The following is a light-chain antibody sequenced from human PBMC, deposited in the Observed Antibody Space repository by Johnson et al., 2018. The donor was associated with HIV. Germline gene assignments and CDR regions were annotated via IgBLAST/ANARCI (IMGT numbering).Light chain of an antibody. CDR1: SSNIGNNY. CDR2: ENN. V-gene: IGLV1-51*02. J-gene: IGLJ1*01. Sequence: QSVLTQPPSVSAAPGQKVTISCSGSSSNIGNNYVSWYQQLPGTAPKLLIHENNKRPSGIPDRFSGSKSGTSATLGITALKTGDEADYYGGTWDSSLSTYVFGTGTKVTVL. CDR3: GTWDSSLSTYV.